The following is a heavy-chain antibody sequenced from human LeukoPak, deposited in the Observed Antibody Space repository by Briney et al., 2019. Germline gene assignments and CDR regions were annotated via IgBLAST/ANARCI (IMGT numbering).Heavy chain of an antibody. CDR2: INSDGSSA. V-gene: IGHV3-74*01. Sequence: GGSLRLSCAASGFTFSNYWMHWVRQAPGKGLVWVSRINSDGSSASYADSVKGRFTMSRDNAKNTLYLQMNSLRAEDTAVYYCARVYYYDSSGYSLDYWGQGTLVTVSS. D-gene: IGHD3-22*01. CDR3: ARVYYYDSSGYSLDY. CDR1: GFTFSNYW. J-gene: IGHJ4*02.